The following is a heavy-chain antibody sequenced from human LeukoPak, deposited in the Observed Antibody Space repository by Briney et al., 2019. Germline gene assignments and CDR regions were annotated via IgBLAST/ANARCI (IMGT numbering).Heavy chain of an antibody. V-gene: IGHV3-53*01. D-gene: IGHD2-21*02. CDR3: ARVYELLFDY. J-gene: IGHJ4*02. CDR2: IYSGGKT. Sequence: GGSLRLSCAASGFTVSSNYMSWVRQAPGKGLEWVSVIYSGGKTYYADSVKGRFTISRNNSKNTLYLQMNSLGAEDTAVYYCARVYELLFDYWGKGTLVTVSS. CDR1: GFTVSSNY.